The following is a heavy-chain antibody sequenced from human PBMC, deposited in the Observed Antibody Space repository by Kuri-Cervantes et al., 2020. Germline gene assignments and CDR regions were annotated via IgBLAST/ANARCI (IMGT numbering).Heavy chain of an antibody. D-gene: IGHD3-3*01. CDR3: AREAEAYYVFWSDHTAYYMDV. CDR1: GFTFGSYW. Sequence: GESLKISCAASGFTFGSYWMSWVRQAPGKGLEWVANIKQDGSEKYYVDSVKGRFTISRDNAKNSLYLQMNSLRAEDTAVYYCAREAEAYYVFWSDHTAYYMDVWAKGPRSPSP. V-gene: IGHV3-7*01. CDR2: IKQDGSEK. J-gene: IGHJ6*03.